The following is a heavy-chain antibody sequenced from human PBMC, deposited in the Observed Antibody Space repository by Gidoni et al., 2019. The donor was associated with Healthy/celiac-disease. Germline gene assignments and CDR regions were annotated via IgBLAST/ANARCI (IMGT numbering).Heavy chain of an antibody. Sequence: VQLVESGGGLVQPGGSLRLSCAASGFTFSSYAMIWVRQAPGTGLEWVSAISGSGGSTYYADSVKGRFTISRDNSKNTLYLQMNSLRAEDTAVYYCAKDSKWQLVPSNYYYYYGMDVWGQGTTVTVSS. J-gene: IGHJ6*02. CDR2: ISGSGGST. V-gene: IGHV3-23*04. CDR1: GFTFSSYA. CDR3: AKDSKWQLVPSNYYYYYGMDV. D-gene: IGHD6-13*01.